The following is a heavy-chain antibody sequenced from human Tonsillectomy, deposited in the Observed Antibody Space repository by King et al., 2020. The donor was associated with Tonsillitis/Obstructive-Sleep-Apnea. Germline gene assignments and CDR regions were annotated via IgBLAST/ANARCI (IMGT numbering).Heavy chain of an antibody. CDR2: IYPGDSDT. Sequence: QLVQSGAEVKKPGESLKISCKGSGYSFTSYWIAWVRQMPGKGLEWMGIIYPGDSDTRYSPSFQGQVTISADKSVSTAYLQWSSLWASDTAMYYCARSGGHSVYDAAFDIWGQGTVVAVSS. V-gene: IGHV5-51*03. CDR3: ARSGGHSVYDAAFDI. D-gene: IGHD5/OR15-5a*01. CDR1: GYSFTSYW. J-gene: IGHJ3*02.